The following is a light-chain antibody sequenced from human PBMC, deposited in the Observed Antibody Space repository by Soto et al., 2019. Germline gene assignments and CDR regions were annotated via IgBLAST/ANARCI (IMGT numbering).Light chain of an antibody. Sequence: QSVLTQPPSVSEAPRQRVTMSCSGSNSNIGKNAVHWYQQLPGRAPKLLIYYDDLLPSGVSDRFSGSKSGTSASLAISGLQSADEADYYCAVWDDSLNGPIFGGGTKLTVI. CDR2: YDD. CDR1: NSNIGKNA. J-gene: IGLJ2*01. V-gene: IGLV1-36*01. CDR3: AVWDDSLNGPI.